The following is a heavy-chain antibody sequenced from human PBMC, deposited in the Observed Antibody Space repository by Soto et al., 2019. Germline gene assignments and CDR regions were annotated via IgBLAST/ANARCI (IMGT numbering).Heavy chain of an antibody. Sequence: ASVKVSCKASGYTFTGYYMHWVRQAPGQGLEWMGWINPNSGGTNYAQKFQGRVTMTRDTSISTAYMELSRLRSDDTAVYYCARGAFKYSYGPFDIWGQGTMVTVSS. V-gene: IGHV1-2*02. CDR1: GYTFTGYY. J-gene: IGHJ3*02. CDR2: INPNSGGT. CDR3: ARGAFKYSYGPFDI. D-gene: IGHD5-18*01.